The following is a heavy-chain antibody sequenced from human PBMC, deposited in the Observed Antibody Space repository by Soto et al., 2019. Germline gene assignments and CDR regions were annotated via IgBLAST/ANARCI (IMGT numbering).Heavy chain of an antibody. J-gene: IGHJ5*02. V-gene: IGHV5-51*01. CDR2: IYPGDSDT. CDR1: GYSFTNFW. Sequence: PGKSLKVSCKGSGYSFTNFWIGWVRQMPGKGLEWMGIIYPGDSDTRYSPSFQGQVTISADKSISTAYLQWSSLKASDTAMYYCARHGPRVAAAASTEFDTWSQQTPLTISS. CDR3: ARHGPRVAAAASTEFDT. D-gene: IGHD2-15*01.